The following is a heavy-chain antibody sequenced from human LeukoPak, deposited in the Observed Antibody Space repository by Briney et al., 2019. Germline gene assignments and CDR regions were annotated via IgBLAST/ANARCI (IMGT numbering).Heavy chain of an antibody. CDR2: IFRGST. CDR1: GGSISISSYY. J-gene: IGHJ6*03. CDR3: ARGRWWFAGRPPHYMDV. Sequence: SETLSLTCSVSGGSISISSYYWDWIRQPPGGGLEWMGSIFRGSTYYNPSLKSRVTISIDTSKNQFSLKLSSVTAADTAVYYCARGRWWFAGRPPHYMDVWGKGTTVTVSS. V-gene: IGHV4-39*07. D-gene: IGHD6-6*01.